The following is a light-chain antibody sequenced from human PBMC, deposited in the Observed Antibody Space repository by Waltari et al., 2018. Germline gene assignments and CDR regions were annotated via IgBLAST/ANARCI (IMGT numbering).Light chain of an antibody. CDR3: QQYNHYPWT. J-gene: IGKJ1*01. V-gene: IGKV1-5*03. Sequence: IQMTQSPSTLSASVGDRVTITCRASQSISDWLAWYQQKPGKAPKLLMYKTSTLQGGVPSRFSGGVSDTEFTLTISSLQPYDFATYYCQQYNHYPWTFGPGTKVEVK. CDR1: QSISDW. CDR2: KTS.